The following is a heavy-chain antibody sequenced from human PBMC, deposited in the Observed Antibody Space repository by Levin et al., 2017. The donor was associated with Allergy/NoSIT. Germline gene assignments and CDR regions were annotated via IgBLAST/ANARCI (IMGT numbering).Heavy chain of an antibody. D-gene: IGHD6-19*01. CDR2: ISSSSSYI. Sequence: GGSLRLSCAASGFTFSSYSMNWVRQAPGKGLEWVSSISSSSSYIYYADSVKGRFTISRDNAKNSLYLQMNSLRAEDTAVYYCARDSEQWLGYYYGMDVWGQGTTVTVSS. CDR1: GFTFSSYS. CDR3: ARDSEQWLGYYYGMDV. J-gene: IGHJ6*02. V-gene: IGHV3-21*01.